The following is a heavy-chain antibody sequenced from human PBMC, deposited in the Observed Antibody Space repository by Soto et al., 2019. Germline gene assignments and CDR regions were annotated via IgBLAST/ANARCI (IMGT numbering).Heavy chain of an antibody. D-gene: IGHD6-13*01. CDR3: ARVSPSSRAAEP. Sequence: QVQLVQSGAEVKKPGASVRVSCKTSGYTFTSYGISWVRQAPGQGLEWMGWISAYNGNTNYAQSRQGRVTMTTDTSTTTAYKELKSLKSDDAAVYYCARVSPSSRAAEPWGQGHLVTVS. V-gene: IGHV1-18*01. CDR1: GYTFTSYG. J-gene: IGHJ4*02. CDR2: ISAYNGNT.